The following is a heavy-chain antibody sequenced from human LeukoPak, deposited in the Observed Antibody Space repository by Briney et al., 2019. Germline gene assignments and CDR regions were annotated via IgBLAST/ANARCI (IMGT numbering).Heavy chain of an antibody. CDR3: ARDAPYIAAAGHFDY. Sequence: ASVKVSCKASGYTFTSYGISWVRQAPGQGLEWMGWISAYNGNTNYAQKLQGRVTMTTDTSTSTAYMELRSLRSDDTTVYYCARDAPYIAAAGHFDYWGQGTLVTVSS. D-gene: IGHD6-13*01. V-gene: IGHV1-18*01. CDR1: GYTFTSYG. J-gene: IGHJ4*02. CDR2: ISAYNGNT.